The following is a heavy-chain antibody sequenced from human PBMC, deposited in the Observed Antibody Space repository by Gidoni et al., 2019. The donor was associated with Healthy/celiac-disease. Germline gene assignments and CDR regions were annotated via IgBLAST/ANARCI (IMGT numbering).Heavy chain of an antibody. D-gene: IGHD3-22*01. V-gene: IGHV4-39*07. J-gene: IGHJ4*02. CDR2: IYYSWST. CDR3: ARVNYYDSSGYYYDTQRQYYFDY. Sequence: QLQLQESGPGLVKPSETLSLTCTVSGGSISSSSYYWGWIRQPPGKGLEWIGSIYYSWSTYYNPSLKSRVTISVDTAKNQFSLKLSSVTAADTAVYYCARVNYYDSSGYYYDTQRQYYFDYWGQGTLVTVSS. CDR1: GGSISSSSYY.